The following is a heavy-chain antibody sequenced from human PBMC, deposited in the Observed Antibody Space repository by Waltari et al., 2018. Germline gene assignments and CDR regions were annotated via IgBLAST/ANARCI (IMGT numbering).Heavy chain of an antibody. Sequence: QVQLQESGPGLVKPSETLSLTCPVSGGSISSYYWSWIQQPPGKGMEWIGYIDYSGSTNYNPSLKSRVTISVDTSKNQFSLKLSSVTAADTAVYYCARAPDYYYMDVWGKGTTVTVSS. V-gene: IGHV4-59*01. CDR2: IDYSGST. CDR3: ARAPDYYYMDV. J-gene: IGHJ6*03. CDR1: GGSISSYY.